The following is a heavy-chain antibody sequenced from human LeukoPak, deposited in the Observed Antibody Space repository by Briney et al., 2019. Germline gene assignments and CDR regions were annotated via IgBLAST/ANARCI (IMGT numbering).Heavy chain of an antibody. D-gene: IGHD3-22*01. CDR2: MSGSGGST. CDR1: GFTFSIYA. CDR3: AKFDSSGYYWGDFDY. J-gene: IGHJ4*02. Sequence: GGSLRLSCAASGFTFSIYAMSWVRQALGKGLEWVSAMSGSGGSTYYADSVKGRFTISRDNSKNTLYLQMNSLRAEDTAAYYCAKFDSSGYYWGDFDYWGQGTLVTVSS. V-gene: IGHV3-23*01.